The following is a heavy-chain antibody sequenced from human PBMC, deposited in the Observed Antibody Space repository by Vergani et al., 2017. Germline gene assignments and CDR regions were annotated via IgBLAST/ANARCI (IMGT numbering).Heavy chain of an antibody. V-gene: IGHV4-38-2*01. CDR2: IYHSGST. Sequence: QVQLQESGPGLVKPSETLSLTCAVSGYSISSGYYWGWIRPPPGKGLEWIGSIYHSGSTYYNPSLKSRVTISVDTSKNQFSLKLSSVTAADTAVYYCATEYYDILTGYYTGFDYWGQGTLVTVSS. J-gene: IGHJ4*02. D-gene: IGHD3-9*01. CDR3: ATEYYDILTGYYTGFDY. CDR1: GYSISSGYY.